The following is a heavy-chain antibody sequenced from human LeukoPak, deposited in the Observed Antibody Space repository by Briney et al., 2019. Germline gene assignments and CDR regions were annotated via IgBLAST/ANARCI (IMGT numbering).Heavy chain of an antibody. CDR2: INHSGST. D-gene: IGHD1-26*01. Sequence: SETLSLTCAVYGGSFSGYYWSWIRQPPGKGLECIGEINHSGSTNYNPSLKSRVTISVDTSKNQFSLKLSSVTAADTAVYYCARGRGVGRPWYFFDYWGQGTLVTVSS. CDR1: GGSFSGYY. CDR3: ARGRGVGRPWYFFDY. J-gene: IGHJ4*02. V-gene: IGHV4-34*01.